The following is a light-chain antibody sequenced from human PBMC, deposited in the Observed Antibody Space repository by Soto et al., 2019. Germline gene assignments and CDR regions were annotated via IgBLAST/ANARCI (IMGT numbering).Light chain of an antibody. Sequence: QSVLTQPPSASGTPGQRVTISCSGSSSNIGGNAVNWYQQLPGTAPKLLIYSNNQRPSGVPDRFSGSKSGTSASLAISGLQSEDEADYYCAAWDDSLNGYVFGTGTQLPVL. V-gene: IGLV1-44*01. CDR2: SNN. CDR1: SSNIGGNA. CDR3: AAWDDSLNGYV. J-gene: IGLJ1*01.